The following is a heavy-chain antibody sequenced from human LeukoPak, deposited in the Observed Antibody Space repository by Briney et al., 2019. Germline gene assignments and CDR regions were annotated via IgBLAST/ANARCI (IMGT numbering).Heavy chain of an antibody. V-gene: IGHV1-8*01. Sequence: ASVKVSCKASGYTFTSYDINWVRQATGQGLEWMGWMNPNSGDTGYPQKFQGRVTMTRNTSISTAYMELSSLRSEDTAVYYCARDNGGTAMAYYYYYYMDVWGKGTTVTISS. D-gene: IGHD5-18*01. CDR3: ARDNGGTAMAYYYYYYMDV. CDR1: GYTFTSYD. CDR2: MNPNSGDT. J-gene: IGHJ6*03.